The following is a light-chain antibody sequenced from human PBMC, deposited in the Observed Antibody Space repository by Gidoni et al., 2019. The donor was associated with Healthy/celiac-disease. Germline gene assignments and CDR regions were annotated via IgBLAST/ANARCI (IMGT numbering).Light chain of an antibody. Sequence: EIVMTQSPATLSVSPGERATLSCRASQSVSSNLAWYQQKPGQAPRLLIYGASTRATGIPARFSGSVSGTEFTLTISSLQSEDFAVYYCQHYNNCPFTFGPGTQVDIK. V-gene: IGKV3-15*01. CDR3: QHYNNCPFT. CDR2: GAS. CDR1: QSVSSN. J-gene: IGKJ3*01.